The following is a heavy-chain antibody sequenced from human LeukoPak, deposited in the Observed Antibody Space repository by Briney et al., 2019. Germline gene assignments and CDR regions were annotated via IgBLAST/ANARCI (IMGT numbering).Heavy chain of an antibody. CDR1: GFIVSGNY. D-gene: IGHD2-21*02. CDR3: ARGLSGSGSDCCPFKY. V-gene: IGHV3-66*01. Sequence: GGSLRLSCAASGFIVSGNYVTWVRQAPGKGLEWVSTLYGGGNTYYADSVKGRFIISRDNSKNTLYLQMNSLRAEDTAVYYCARGLSGSGSDCCPFKYWGQGTLVTVSS. CDR2: LYGGGNT. J-gene: IGHJ4*02.